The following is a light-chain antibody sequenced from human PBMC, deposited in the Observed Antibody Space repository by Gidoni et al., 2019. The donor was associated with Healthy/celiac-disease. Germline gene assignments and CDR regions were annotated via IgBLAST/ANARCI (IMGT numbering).Light chain of an antibody. CDR1: QSVSSY. V-gene: IGKV3-11*01. J-gene: IGKJ4*01. CDR3: QQRSNWPPLT. CDR2: DAS. Sequence: EIVLTQSPATLFLSPGERATLSCRASQSVSSYLAGYQQKPGQAPRLLIYDASNRATGIPARFSGSGSGTDFTLTISSLEPEDFAVYYCQQRSNWPPLTFGGGTKVEIK.